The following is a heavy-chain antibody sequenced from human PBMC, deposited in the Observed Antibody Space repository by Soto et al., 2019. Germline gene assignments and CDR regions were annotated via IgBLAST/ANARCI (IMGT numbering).Heavy chain of an antibody. CDR3: ATVTIFPSTTIDY. D-gene: IGHD3-3*01. CDR1: GGSINSYY. CDR2: IHYSGST. V-gene: IGHV4-59*01. Sequence: SETLSLTCTVSGGSINSYYWSWIRQPPGKGLEWLGYIHYSGSTNYNPSLKSRVSIAVDTSKNQFSLKLSSVAAADTAVYYCATVTIFPSTTIDYWGQGTLVTVSS. J-gene: IGHJ4*02.